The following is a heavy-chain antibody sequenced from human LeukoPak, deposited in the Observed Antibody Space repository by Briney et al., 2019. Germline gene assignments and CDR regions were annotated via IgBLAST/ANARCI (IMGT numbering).Heavy chain of an antibody. CDR2: IRYDGGNK. J-gene: IGHJ4*02. Sequence: GGSLRLSCAASGFTFSSYGMHWDRQAPGKGLEWVAFIRYDGGNKYYADSVKGRFTISRDNSKNTLYLQMNSLRAEDTAVYYCAKDRYYGSGSYPSYFDYWGQGTLVTVSS. CDR3: AKDRYYGSGSYPSYFDY. V-gene: IGHV3-30*02. D-gene: IGHD3-10*01. CDR1: GFTFSSYG.